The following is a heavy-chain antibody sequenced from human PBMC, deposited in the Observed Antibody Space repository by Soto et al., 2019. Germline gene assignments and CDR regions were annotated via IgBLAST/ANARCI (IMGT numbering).Heavy chain of an antibody. CDR1: GGTFSSYA. V-gene: IGHV1-69*13. J-gene: IGHJ4*02. D-gene: IGHD3-3*01. Sequence: GASVKVSCKASGGTFSSYAISWVRQAPGQGLEWMGGIIPIFGTANYAQKFQGRVTITADESTSTAYMELSSLRSEDTAVYYCATTGAIFGVTRPSDLFDYWGQGTLVTVSS. CDR2: IIPIFGTA. CDR3: ATTGAIFGVTRPSDLFDY.